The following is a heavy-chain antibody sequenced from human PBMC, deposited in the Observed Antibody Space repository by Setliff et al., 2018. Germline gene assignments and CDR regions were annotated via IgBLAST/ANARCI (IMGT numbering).Heavy chain of an antibody. Sequence: WASVKVSCKASGYSFISYDINWVRQAPGQGLEWVGWMNPERDNTGYAQKFQGRVTMTGHASINTAYMELTSLTSEDTAVYYCVRNPLGPEASTPGGYWGQGTLVTVSS. CDR2: MNPERDNT. CDR3: VRNPLGPEASTPGGY. D-gene: IGHD3-16*01. J-gene: IGHJ4*02. CDR1: GYSFISYD. V-gene: IGHV1-8*01.